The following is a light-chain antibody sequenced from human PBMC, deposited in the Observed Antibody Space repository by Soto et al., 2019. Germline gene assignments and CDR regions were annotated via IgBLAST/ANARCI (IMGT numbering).Light chain of an antibody. CDR3: PQYAGSPIT. CDR1: QSVSNR. V-gene: IGKV3-20*01. CDR2: GAS. Sequence: EGVGTRTPGTQSLSPGERGTLSCRARQSVSNRLAWYQHKPGQAPRLLISGASSRATGIPDRFSGSGSGTDFTLTISRLEPEDFALYYCPQYAGSPITFGQGTLLEI. J-gene: IGKJ5*01.